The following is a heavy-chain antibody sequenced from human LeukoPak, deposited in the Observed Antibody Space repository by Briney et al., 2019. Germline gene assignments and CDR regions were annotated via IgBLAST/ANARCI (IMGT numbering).Heavy chain of an antibody. V-gene: IGHV1-18*01. CDR2: IRINNGNT. J-gene: IGHJ4*02. Sequence: ASAKVSCKASGYTFTSYGISWVRQAPGQGLEWMGWIRINNGNTKYAQKLQGRVTMTTDTSTSTAYMELRSLTSDDTAVYYCARDWGYSVDYWGQGTLVTVSS. D-gene: IGHD4-11*01. CDR3: ARDWGYSVDY. CDR1: GYTFTSYG.